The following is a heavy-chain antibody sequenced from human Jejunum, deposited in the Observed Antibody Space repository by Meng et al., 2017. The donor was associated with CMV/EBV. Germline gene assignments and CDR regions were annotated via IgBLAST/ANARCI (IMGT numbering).Heavy chain of an antibody. CDR2: INEDGSEK. CDR3: ARIGYTSSSLDY. D-gene: IGHD1-1*01. J-gene: IGHJ4*02. V-gene: IGHV3-7*01. Sequence: GFSVSRFGMTWVRTGPGKGLESVVNINEDGSEKYYVDSGKGRFTVSRDNARNSVYLQLNSLTVEDTAVYYCARIGYTSSSLDYWGRGTLVTVSS. CDR1: GFSVSRFG.